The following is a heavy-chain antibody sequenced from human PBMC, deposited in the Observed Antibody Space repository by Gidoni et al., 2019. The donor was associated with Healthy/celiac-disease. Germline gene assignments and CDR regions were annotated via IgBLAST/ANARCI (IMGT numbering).Heavy chain of an antibody. J-gene: IGHJ2*01. V-gene: IGHV3-9*01. Sequence: EVQLVESGGGLVQPGRSLRPSCAASGFPFDDYAMHWVRQAPGKGLEWVSGISWNSGSIGYADSVKGRFTISRDNAKNSLYLQMNILRAEDTALYYCAKDIGSRGYFDLWGRGTLVTVSS. CDR1: GFPFDDYA. CDR3: AKDIGSRGYFDL. D-gene: IGHD3-10*01. CDR2: ISWNSGSI.